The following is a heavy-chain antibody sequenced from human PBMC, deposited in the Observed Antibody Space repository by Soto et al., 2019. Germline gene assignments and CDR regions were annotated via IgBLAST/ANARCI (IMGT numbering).Heavy chain of an antibody. CDR3: ARGTAGYDYYYYYGMDV. V-gene: IGHV1-18*01. CDR1: CYTFTSYG. Sequence: GASVKVSCKSPCYTFTSYGISLFRQSPGQWLEWMGWISAYNGNTNYAQKLQGRVTMTTDTSTSTAYMELRSLRSDDTAVYYCARGTAGYDYYYYYGMDVWGQGTTVTVSS. J-gene: IGHJ6*02. CDR2: ISAYNGNT. D-gene: IGHD5-12*01.